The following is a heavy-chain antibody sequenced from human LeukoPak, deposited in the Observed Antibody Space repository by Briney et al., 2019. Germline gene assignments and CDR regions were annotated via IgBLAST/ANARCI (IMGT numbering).Heavy chain of an antibody. V-gene: IGHV3-72*01. CDR2: TRNKANSYTP. D-gene: IGHD3-22*01. Sequence: GGSLRLSCAASGFTFSSYWMNWVRQAPGKGLEWVGRTRNKANSYTPDYAASVKGRFTISRDESKNSLYLQMNSLKTEDTAVYYCAMEGESSGPDFDYWGQGTLVTVSS. CDR1: GFTFSSYW. J-gene: IGHJ4*02. CDR3: AMEGESSGPDFDY.